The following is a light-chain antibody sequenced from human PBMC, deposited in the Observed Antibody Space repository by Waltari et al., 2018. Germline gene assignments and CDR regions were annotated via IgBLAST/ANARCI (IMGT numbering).Light chain of an antibody. V-gene: IGLV10-54*04. CDR1: SNAIGNAV. Sequence: QAGLTQPPSVSKGLRQTVTPTGTGSSNAIGNAVPARLQQHQGHPPKLLSYRNDYRPSGIPERFSASRSGNTASLTITGLQPEDEADYYCSAWDRSLSAVVFGGGTKLTVL. J-gene: IGLJ2*01. CDR3: SAWDRSLSAVV. CDR2: RND.